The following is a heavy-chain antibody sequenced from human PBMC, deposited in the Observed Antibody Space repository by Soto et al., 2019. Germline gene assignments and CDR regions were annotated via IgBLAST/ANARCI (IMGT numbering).Heavy chain of an antibody. V-gene: IGHV3-21*01. CDR2: ISSSSSYI. CDR1: GFTFSSYS. CDR3: ARGLGKGYCSGGSCYLRAFNWFDP. J-gene: IGHJ5*02. D-gene: IGHD2-15*01. Sequence: GGSLRLSCAASGFTFSSYSMNWVRQAPGKGLEWVSSISSSSSYIYYADSVKGRFTISRDNAKNSLYLQMNSLRAEDTAVYYCARGLGKGYCSGGSCYLRAFNWFDPWGQGTLVTVSS.